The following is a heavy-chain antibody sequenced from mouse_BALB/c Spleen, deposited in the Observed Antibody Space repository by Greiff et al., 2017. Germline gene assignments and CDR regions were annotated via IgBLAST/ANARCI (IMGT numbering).Heavy chain of an antibody. Sequence: EVHLVESGGGLVQPGGSRKLSCAASGFTFSSFGMHWVRQAPEKGLEWVAYISSGSSTIYYADTVKGRFTISRDNPKNTLFLQMTSLRSEDTAMYYCARSGVISYAMDYWGQGTSVTVSS. V-gene: IGHV5-17*02. J-gene: IGHJ4*01. CDR3: ARSGVISYAMDY. CDR2: ISSGSSTI. D-gene: IGHD2-13*01. CDR1: GFTFSSFG.